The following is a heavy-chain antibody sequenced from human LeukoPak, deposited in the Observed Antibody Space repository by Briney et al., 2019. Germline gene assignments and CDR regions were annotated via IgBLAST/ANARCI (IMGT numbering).Heavy chain of an antibody. J-gene: IGHJ4*02. D-gene: IGHD4-11*01. Sequence: EASVTVSCKASGYTFTGYYMHWVRQAPGQGLEWMGWINPNSGGTNYAQKFQGRVTMTRDTSISTAYMELSRLRSDDTAVYYCAREPVTTVGPHFDYWGQGTLVTVSS. CDR2: INPNSGGT. CDR1: GYTFTGYY. CDR3: AREPVTTVGPHFDY. V-gene: IGHV1-2*02.